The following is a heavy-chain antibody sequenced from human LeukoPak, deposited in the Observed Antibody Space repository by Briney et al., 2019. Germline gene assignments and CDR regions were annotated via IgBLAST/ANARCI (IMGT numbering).Heavy chain of an antibody. CDR1: GGSISSGSYY. CDR2: IYTSGST. V-gene: IGHV4-61*02. CDR3: GRVDILTGYHDY. J-gene: IGHJ4*02. D-gene: IGHD3-9*01. Sequence: SQTPSLTCTVSGGSISSGSYYWRWIRQPAGTGLERSGRIYTSGSTNYNPSLKSPVTISVDTSKNQFSLKLSSVTAADTAVYYCGRVDILTGYHDYWGRGTLVTVS.